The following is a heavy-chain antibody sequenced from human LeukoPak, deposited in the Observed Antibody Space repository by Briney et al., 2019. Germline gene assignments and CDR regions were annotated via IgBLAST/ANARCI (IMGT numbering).Heavy chain of an antibody. CDR1: GGTFSSYA. CDR3: ASKLPTIFPGDAFDI. Sequence: GASVKVSCKASGGTFSSYAISWVRQAPGQGLEWMGGIIPIFGTANYAQKFQGRVTITADESTSTAYMELSSLRSEDTAVYYCASKLPTIFPGDAFDIWGQGTMVTVSS. J-gene: IGHJ3*02. V-gene: IGHV1-69*13. CDR2: IIPIFGTA. D-gene: IGHD3-9*01.